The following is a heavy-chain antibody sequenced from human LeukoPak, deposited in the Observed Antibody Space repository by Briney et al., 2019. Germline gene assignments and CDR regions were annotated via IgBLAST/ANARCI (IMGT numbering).Heavy chain of an antibody. D-gene: IGHD6-13*01. CDR1: GGSISTYY. J-gene: IGHJ3*02. V-gene: IGHV4-59*01. Sequence: SETLSLTCTVSGGSISTYYWSWIQQPPGKGLEWIGYINYTGSTNYNASLKSRVTISLDTSKNQFSLKLTSVTAADTAVYYCARRPYSSSWPPGAFDIWGQGTMVTVSS. CDR3: ARRPYSSSWPPGAFDI. CDR2: INYTGST.